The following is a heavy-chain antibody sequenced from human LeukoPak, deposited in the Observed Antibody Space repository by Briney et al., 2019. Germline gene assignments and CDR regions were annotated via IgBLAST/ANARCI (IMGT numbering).Heavy chain of an antibody. CDR2: INTNTGNP. CDR3: ARDRSSGWYGHFDY. CDR1: GYTFTSYA. Sequence: GSVKVSCKASGYTFTSYAMNWVRQAPGQGLEWMGWINTNTGNPTYAQGFTGRFVFSLDASVSTAYLQISSLKAEDTAVYYCARDRSSGWYGHFDYWGQGTLVTVSS. D-gene: IGHD6-19*01. J-gene: IGHJ4*02. V-gene: IGHV7-4-1*02.